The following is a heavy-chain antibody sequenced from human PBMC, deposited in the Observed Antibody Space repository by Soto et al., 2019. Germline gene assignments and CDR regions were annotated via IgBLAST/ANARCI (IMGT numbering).Heavy chain of an antibody. J-gene: IGHJ6*02. D-gene: IGHD1-26*01. V-gene: IGHV4-61*01. Sequence: QVQLQKSGPGLVKPSETLSLTCTVSGGSVSSGSYYWSWIRQPPGKGLEWIGYIYYSGSSNYNPSLKSRVTISVDTSKNQFALTLSSVTAADTAVYYCASGGGSYYGVYYYYGMDVWCQGTTVTVSS. CDR1: GGSVSSGSYY. CDR3: ASGGGSYYGVYYYYGMDV. CDR2: IYYSGSS.